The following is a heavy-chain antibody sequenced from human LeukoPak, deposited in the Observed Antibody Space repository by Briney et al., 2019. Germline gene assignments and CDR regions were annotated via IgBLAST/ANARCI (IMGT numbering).Heavy chain of an antibody. CDR2: ISGSGGST. V-gene: IGHV3-23*01. Sequence: PGGSLRLSCAASGFTFSSYAMSWVRQAPGKGLERVSAISGSGGSTYYADSVKGRFTISRDNSKNTLYLQMNSLRAEDTAVYYCAKDTDCSGGSCYSAGEFDYWGQGTLVTVSS. CDR3: AKDTDCSGGSCYSAGEFDY. D-gene: IGHD2-15*01. CDR1: GFTFSSYA. J-gene: IGHJ4*02.